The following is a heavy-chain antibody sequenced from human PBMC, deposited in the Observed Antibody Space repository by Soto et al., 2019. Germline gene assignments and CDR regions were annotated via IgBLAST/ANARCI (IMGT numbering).Heavy chain of an antibody. J-gene: IGHJ4*02. V-gene: IGHV4-59*08. D-gene: IGHD7-27*01. Sequence: PSEPMPLTCTVSGDSIRNHYCRWIRQTPEKGLEWIGFIYYGGSTNYNPSLKSRVTISVDTPKNQFSLKLSSVTAADTAVYYCAKNWNWGSLVHWGQGTLVTVSS. CDR1: GDSIRNHY. CDR2: IYYGGST. CDR3: AKNWNWGSLVH.